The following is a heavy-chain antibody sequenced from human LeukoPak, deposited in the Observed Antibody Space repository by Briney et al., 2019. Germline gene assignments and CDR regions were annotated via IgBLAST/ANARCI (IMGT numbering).Heavy chain of an antibody. V-gene: IGHV3-9*01. CDR1: GFTFDEYG. D-gene: IGHD3-16*01. CDR3: AREMSRNLGTPDF. Sequence: GGSLRLSCAASGFTFDEYGMYWVRQAPGKGLEWVSGISWNSGSIGYADSVKGRFTISRDNAKNSLYLQMNSLRAEDTAVYYCAREMSRNLGTPDFWGQGTLVTVSS. J-gene: IGHJ4*02. CDR2: ISWNSGSI.